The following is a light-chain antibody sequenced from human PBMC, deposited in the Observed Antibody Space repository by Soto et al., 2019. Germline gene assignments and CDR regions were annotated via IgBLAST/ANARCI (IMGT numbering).Light chain of an antibody. CDR1: QSISSY. CDR2: AAS. J-gene: IGKJ4*01. Sequence: DIQMTQSPSSLSASVGDRVTITCRASQSISSYLNWYQQKPGKAPKLLIYAASSLQSGVPSRFSGSVSGTDFTLTISSLQPEDFATYNCQQSYSTPPLTFVVGTTVEIK. CDR3: QQSYSTPPLT. V-gene: IGKV1-39*01.